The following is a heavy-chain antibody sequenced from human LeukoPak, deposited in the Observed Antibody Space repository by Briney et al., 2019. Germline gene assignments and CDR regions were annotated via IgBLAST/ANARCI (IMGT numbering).Heavy chain of an antibody. D-gene: IGHD1-14*01. J-gene: IGHJ5*02. Sequence: SGPTLVKPTQTLTLTCTFSGFSLTTSGVGVGRIRQPPGKALEWLAVIYWDDDKRYSPSLKSRLTITKDTSKNQVVLTMTNMDPVDTATYYCAHRDNLGNPGNWFDPWGQGTLVTVSS. CDR2: IYWDDDK. CDR1: GFSLTTSGVG. V-gene: IGHV2-5*02. CDR3: AHRDNLGNPGNWFDP.